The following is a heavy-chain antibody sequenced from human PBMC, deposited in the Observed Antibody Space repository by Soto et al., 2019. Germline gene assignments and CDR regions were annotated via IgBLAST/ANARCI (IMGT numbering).Heavy chain of an antibody. V-gene: IGHV3-23*01. CDR1: GFTFSSYA. CDR2: ISGSGGST. CDR3: AKDNQRLVKEPLFDY. D-gene: IGHD6-13*01. Sequence: GGSLRLSCAASGFTFSSYAMSWVRQAPGKGLEWVSAISGSGGSTYYADSVKGRFTISRDNSKNTLYLQMNSLRAEDTAVYYCAKDNQRLVKEPLFDYWGQGTLVTVSS. J-gene: IGHJ4*02.